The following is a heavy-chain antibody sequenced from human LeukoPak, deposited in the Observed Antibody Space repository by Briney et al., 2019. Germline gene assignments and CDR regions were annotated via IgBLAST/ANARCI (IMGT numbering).Heavy chain of an antibody. CDR3: SVAYCGGDCYPARLGIDY. CDR2: IYSGGST. V-gene: IGHV3-66*01. D-gene: IGHD2-21*02. CDR1: GFTVSSNY. Sequence: GGSLRLSCAASGFTVSSNYMSWVRQAPGKGLEWVSVIYSGGSTYYADSVKGRFTISRDNSKNTLYLQMNSLRAEDTAVYYCSVAYCGGDCYPARLGIDYWGQGTLVTVSS. J-gene: IGHJ4*02.